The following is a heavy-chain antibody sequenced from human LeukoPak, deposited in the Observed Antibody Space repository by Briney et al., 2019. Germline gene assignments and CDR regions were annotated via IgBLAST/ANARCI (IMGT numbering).Heavy chain of an antibody. Sequence: GGSLRLSCAASGFTFSSYGMHWVRQAPGKGLEWVAVIWYDGSNKYYADSVKGRFTISRDNSKNTLYLQMNSLRAEDTAVYYCARDRVAVAGTAWFDPWGQGTLVTVSS. J-gene: IGHJ5*02. V-gene: IGHV3-33*01. D-gene: IGHD6-19*01. CDR3: ARDRVAVAGTAWFDP. CDR1: GFTFSSYG. CDR2: IWYDGSNK.